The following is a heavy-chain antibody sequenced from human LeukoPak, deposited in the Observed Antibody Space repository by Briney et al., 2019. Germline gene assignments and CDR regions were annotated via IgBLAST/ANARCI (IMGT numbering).Heavy chain of an antibody. J-gene: IGHJ5*02. CDR3: AREKKSNITMVRGVKGGRFDP. Sequence: GGSLRLSCAASGFTFSSYSMNWVRQAPGKGLEWVSSISSSSSYIYYADSVKGRFTISRDNAKNSLYLQMNSLRAEDTAVYYCAREKKSNITMVRGVKGGRFDPWGQGTLVTVPS. D-gene: IGHD3-10*01. CDR2: ISSSSSYI. V-gene: IGHV3-21*01. CDR1: GFTFSSYS.